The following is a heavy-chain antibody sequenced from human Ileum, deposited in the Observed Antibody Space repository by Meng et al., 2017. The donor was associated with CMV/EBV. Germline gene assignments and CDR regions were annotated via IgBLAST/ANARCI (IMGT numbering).Heavy chain of an antibody. Sequence: GGSLRLSCAASGFTFSSYAMHWVRQAPGKGLEWVAVISYDGSNKYYADSVKGRFTISRDNSKNTLYLQMNSLRAEDTAVYYCASGGGDFWSGYSYGMDVWGQGTTVTVSS. CDR2: ISYDGSNK. CDR3: ASGGGDFWSGYSYGMDV. V-gene: IGHV3-30*14. CDR1: GFTFSSYA. J-gene: IGHJ6*02. D-gene: IGHD3-3*01.